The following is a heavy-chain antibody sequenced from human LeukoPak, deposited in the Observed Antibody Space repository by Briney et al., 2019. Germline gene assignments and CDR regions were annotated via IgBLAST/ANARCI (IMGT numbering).Heavy chain of an antibody. CDR1: GFTFSSYA. J-gene: IGHJ4*02. Sequence: GGSLRLSCAASGFTFSSYAMHWVRQAPGKGLEWVSGISWNSGSIGYADSVKGRFTISRDNAKNSLYLQMNSLRAEDMALYYCTSSSFDYWGQGTPVTVSS. CDR2: ISWNSGSI. V-gene: IGHV3-9*03. CDR3: TSSSFDY. D-gene: IGHD6-6*01.